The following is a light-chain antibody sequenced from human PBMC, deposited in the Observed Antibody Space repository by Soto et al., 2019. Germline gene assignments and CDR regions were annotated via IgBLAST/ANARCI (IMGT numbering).Light chain of an antibody. V-gene: IGKV2-30*01. J-gene: IGKJ1*01. Sequence: DVVMTQSPLSLPVTLGQPASISCRSSRSLVYSDGNTSLNWFQQRPGQSPRRLIFEVSNRDFGVPDRFCVSASGTDFTLKISRVEAEDVGVYYCIQGTHWPHTFGQGTKVDIK. CDR3: IQGTHWPHT. CDR2: EVS. CDR1: RSLVYSDGNTS.